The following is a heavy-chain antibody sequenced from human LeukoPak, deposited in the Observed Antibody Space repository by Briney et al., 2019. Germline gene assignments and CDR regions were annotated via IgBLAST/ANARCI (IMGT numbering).Heavy chain of an antibody. CDR1: GFTFSRYE. CDR2: ISSSGSIT. V-gene: IGHV3-48*03. D-gene: IGHD6-19*01. J-gene: IGHJ4*02. CDR3: ARRIAVAGTETNFDY. Sequence: GGSLRLSCAASGFTFSRYEVNWVRQAPGKGLEWVSYISSSGSITYYADSVRGRFTISRDNAKNSLYLQMTSLRAEDTAVYYCARRIAVAGTETNFDYWGQGTLVTVSS.